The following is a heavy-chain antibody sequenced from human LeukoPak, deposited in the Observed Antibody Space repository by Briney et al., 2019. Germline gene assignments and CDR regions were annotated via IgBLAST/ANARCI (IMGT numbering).Heavy chain of an antibody. CDR1: GFTVSSNY. V-gene: IGHV3-53*01. CDR3: AKDYFGPFPRFFDP. Sequence: PGGSLRLSCAASGFTVSSNYMSWVRQAPGKGLEWVSVIYSGGSTYYADSVKGRFTISRDNSKNTLYLQMNSLRAEDTAVYYCAKDYFGPFPRFFDPWGQGTLVTVSS. D-gene: IGHD3-9*01. CDR2: IYSGGST. J-gene: IGHJ5*02.